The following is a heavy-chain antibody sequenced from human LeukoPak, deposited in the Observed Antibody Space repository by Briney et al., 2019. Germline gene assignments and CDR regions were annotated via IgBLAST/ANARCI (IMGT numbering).Heavy chain of an antibody. J-gene: IGHJ6*02. CDR2: IIPIFGTA. V-gene: IGHV1-69*13. Sequence: GASVKVSCKASGYTSTSYAISWVRQAPGQGLEWMGGIIPIFGTANYAQKFQGRVTITADESTSTAYMELSSLRSEDTAVYYCAASPPLRFLESYGMDVWGQGTTVTVSS. CDR3: AASPPLRFLESYGMDV. D-gene: IGHD3-3*01. CDR1: GYTSTSYA.